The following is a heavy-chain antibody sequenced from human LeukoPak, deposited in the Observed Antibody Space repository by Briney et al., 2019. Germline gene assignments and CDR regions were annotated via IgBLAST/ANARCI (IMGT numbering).Heavy chain of an antibody. J-gene: IGHJ4*02. Sequence: QSGGSLRLSCAASGFTFSSYGMHWVRQAPGKGLEWVAVIWYDGSNKYYADSVKGRFTISRDNSKNTLYLQMNSLRAEDPAVYYCAKDALAYCGGDCYWGFDYWGQGTLVTVSS. CDR1: GFTFSSYG. V-gene: IGHV3-33*06. CDR3: AKDALAYCGGDCYWGFDY. CDR2: IWYDGSNK. D-gene: IGHD2-21*02.